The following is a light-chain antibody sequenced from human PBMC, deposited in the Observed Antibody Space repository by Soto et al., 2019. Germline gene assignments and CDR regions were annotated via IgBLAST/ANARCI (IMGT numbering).Light chain of an antibody. V-gene: IGKV3-20*01. J-gene: IGKJ4*01. CDR1: QSVANNY. Sequence: EIVLTQSPGTLSLSPGERATLSCRASQSVANNYLAWYQQKPGQAPRFLMYDASSRATGIPDRFSGSGSGTDFTLTISRLETEDFAVYYCAQYGSTPLTFGGGTQVPIK. CDR3: AQYGSTPLT. CDR2: DAS.